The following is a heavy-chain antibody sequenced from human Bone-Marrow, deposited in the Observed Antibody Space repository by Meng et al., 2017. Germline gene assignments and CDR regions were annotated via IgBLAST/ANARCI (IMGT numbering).Heavy chain of an antibody. CDR3: ATAFVRSHPADY. J-gene: IGHJ4*02. D-gene: IGHD3-10*01. Sequence: EVQLVDAGGGCLVPGGSLGLACAASGITFSDDWMTWVRQAPGKGLEWVARIKSKTDGGTTDYAAPVKGRFTISRDDSKNTLYLQMNSLETDDTAIYYCATAFVRSHPADYWGQGTLVTVSS. CDR1: GITFSDDW. CDR2: IKSKTDGGTT. V-gene: IGHV3-15*01.